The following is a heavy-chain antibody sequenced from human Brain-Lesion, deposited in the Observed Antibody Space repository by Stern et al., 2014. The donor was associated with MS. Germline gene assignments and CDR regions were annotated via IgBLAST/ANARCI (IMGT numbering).Heavy chain of an antibody. D-gene: IGHD1-26*01. CDR1: GGSISNYY. CDR2: TYHSGSA. Sequence: QVQLQESGPGLVQPSETLSLTCTVSGGSISNYYWSWIRQPPGKGLEWIGNTYHSGSANYNPSLKSRFTTLVDTSKNQFSLNLSSVTAADTAVYYCARVALVGPTTERRWFDPWGQGTLVTVSS. CDR3: ARVALVGPTTERRWFDP. J-gene: IGHJ5*02. V-gene: IGHV4-59*01.